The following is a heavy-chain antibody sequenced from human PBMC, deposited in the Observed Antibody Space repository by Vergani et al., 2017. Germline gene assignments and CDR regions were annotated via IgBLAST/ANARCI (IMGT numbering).Heavy chain of an antibody. CDR2: ISYDGSNK. J-gene: IGHJ6*02. V-gene: IGHV3-30*18. Sequence: QVQLVESGGGVVQPGRSLRLSCAASGFTFSSYGMHWVRQAPGKGLEWVAVISYDGSNKYYADSVKGRFTISRDNSKNTLYLQMNSLRAEDTAVYYCAKDRAGYDFWSGYSSDYYYYGMDVWGQGTTVTVSS. CDR3: AKDRAGYDFWSGYSSDYYYYGMDV. D-gene: IGHD3-3*01. CDR1: GFTFSSYG.